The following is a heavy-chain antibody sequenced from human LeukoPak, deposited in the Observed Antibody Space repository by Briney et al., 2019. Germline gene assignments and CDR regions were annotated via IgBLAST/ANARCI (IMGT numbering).Heavy chain of an antibody. V-gene: IGHV3-23*01. CDR2: ISRSGDIT. Sequence: GGLLRLSCAAAGAAFTKYGMKWVRQAAGAGLEYISGISRSGDITHYADSVKGRFTISRDNVQNTLYLQMNSLRADDTALYYCATEGFYYWGPGTQVTVSS. CDR3: ATEGFYY. CDR1: GAAFTKYG. J-gene: IGHJ4*02.